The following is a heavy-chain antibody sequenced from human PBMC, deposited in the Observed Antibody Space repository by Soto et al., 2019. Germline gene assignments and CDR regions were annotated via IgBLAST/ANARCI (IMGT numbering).Heavy chain of an antibody. J-gene: IGHJ6*02. D-gene: IGHD2-2*01. Sequence: EVQLVESGGGLVKPGGSLRLSCAASGFTFSSYSMNWVRQAPGKGLEWGSSISSSSSYIYYADLVNGRFTISRYNAKNSLYLQMNSLRAEDTAVYYCARDYIVVVPAATVHYYYGMDVWGQGTTVTVSS. CDR1: GFTFSSYS. CDR3: ARDYIVVVPAATVHYYYGMDV. CDR2: ISSSSSYI. V-gene: IGHV3-21*01.